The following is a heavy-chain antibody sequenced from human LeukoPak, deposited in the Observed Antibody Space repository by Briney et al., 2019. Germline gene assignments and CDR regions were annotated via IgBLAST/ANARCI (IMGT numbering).Heavy chain of an antibody. Sequence: PGGSLRLSCAASGFTFSHYYMSWVRQAPGKGLEWISYISSSSTYTDYAGSVMGRFTISRDNAKNSLSLQMNSLRVEDTAVYFCARDTHGEYYGSALDYWGRGALVTVSP. V-gene: IGHV3-11*06. CDR1: GFTFSHYY. D-gene: IGHD3-10*01. CDR3: ARDTHGEYYGSALDY. J-gene: IGHJ4*02. CDR2: ISSSSTYT.